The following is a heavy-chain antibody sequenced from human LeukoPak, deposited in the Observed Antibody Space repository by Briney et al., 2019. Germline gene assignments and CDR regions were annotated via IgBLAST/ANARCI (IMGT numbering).Heavy chain of an antibody. CDR2: FDPEDGET. CDR3: VAGVKLPGIAVAQTGTFDY. D-gene: IGHD6-19*01. V-gene: IGHV1-24*01. J-gene: IGHJ4*02. Sequence: GASVNVSCKVSGYTLTDLSMHWVRQAPGKGLEWMGGFDPEDGETIYAQKFQGRVTMTEDTSTDTAYMELSSLRSEDTAVYYCVAGVKLPGIAVAQTGTFDYWGQGTLVTVSS. CDR1: GYTLTDLS.